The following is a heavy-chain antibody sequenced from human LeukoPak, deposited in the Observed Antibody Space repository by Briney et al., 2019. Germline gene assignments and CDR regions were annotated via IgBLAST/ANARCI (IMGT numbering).Heavy chain of an antibody. CDR3: ARGWVPAGHLGAFDP. V-gene: IGHV4-59*01. Sequence: PSETLSLTCTVSGGSISSYYWSWIRQPPGKGLEWIGYIYYSGSTNYNPSLKSRVTISVDTSKNQFSLKLSSVTAADTAVYYFARGWVPAGHLGAFDPWGQGTLVTVSS. J-gene: IGHJ5*02. D-gene: IGHD6-13*01. CDR2: IYYSGST. CDR1: GGSISSYY.